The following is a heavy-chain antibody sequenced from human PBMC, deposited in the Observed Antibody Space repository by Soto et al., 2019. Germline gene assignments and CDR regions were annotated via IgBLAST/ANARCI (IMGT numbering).Heavy chain of an antibody. V-gene: IGHV3-23*01. CDR1: GFFFNGFD. CDR2: ISANAGNI. D-gene: IGHD6-13*01. Sequence: GGSLRLSCAASGFFFNGFDMSWVRQAPGMGLEWVSTISANAGNINYAGSVRGRFSISRDSSKNSVDLQMNSLRVEDTAVYFCTKGSIPAVGRVFFESWGQGTLVTVSS. CDR3: TKGSIPAVGRVFFES. J-gene: IGHJ4*02.